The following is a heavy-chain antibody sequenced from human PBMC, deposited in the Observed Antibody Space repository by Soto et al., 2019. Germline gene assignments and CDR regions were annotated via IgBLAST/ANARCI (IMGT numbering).Heavy chain of an antibody. V-gene: IGHV4-59*01. CDR1: GGSIDSYY. J-gene: IGHJ5*02. CDR2: IFYNGKT. CDR3: ARGGRISGGNWFDP. Sequence: QVQLQESGPGLVKLSETLSLTCTVSGGSIDSYYWSWIRQPPGKGLEWIEYIFYNGKTNYSPTLKSGVNVSVDTSKNQFSLKLSSVTAADTAVYYCARGGRISGGNWFDPWGQGTLVTVSS. D-gene: IGHD3-10*01.